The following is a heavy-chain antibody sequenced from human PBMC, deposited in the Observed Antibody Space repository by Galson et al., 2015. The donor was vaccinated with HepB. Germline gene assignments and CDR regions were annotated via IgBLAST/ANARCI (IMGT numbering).Heavy chain of an antibody. CDR3: ARRRYDFWSGYSPGYYYYGMDV. V-gene: IGHV3-48*02. Sequence: SLRLSCAASGFTFSSYSMNWVRQAPGKGLEWVSYISSSSSTIYYADSVKGRFTISRDNAKNSLYLQMNSLRDEDTAVYYCARRRYDFWSGYSPGYYYYGMDVWGQGTTVTVSS. CDR2: ISSSSSTI. J-gene: IGHJ6*02. D-gene: IGHD3-3*01. CDR1: GFTFSSYS.